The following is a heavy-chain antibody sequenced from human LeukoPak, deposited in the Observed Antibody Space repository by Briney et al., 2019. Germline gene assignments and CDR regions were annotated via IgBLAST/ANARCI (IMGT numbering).Heavy chain of an antibody. CDR1: GYSISSGYY. J-gene: IGHJ4*02. V-gene: IGHV4-38-2*02. D-gene: IGHD6-6*01. Sequence: SETLSLTCTVSGYSISSGYYWGWIRQPPGKGLEWIGSIYHSGSTNYNPSLKSRVTISVDTSKNQFSLKLSSVTAADTAVYYCAREGSSSSVNFDYWGQGTLVTVSS. CDR3: AREGSSSSVNFDY. CDR2: IYHSGST.